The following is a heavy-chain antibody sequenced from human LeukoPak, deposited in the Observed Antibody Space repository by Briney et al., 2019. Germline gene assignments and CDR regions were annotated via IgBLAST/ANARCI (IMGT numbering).Heavy chain of an antibody. V-gene: IGHV4-59*01. J-gene: IGHJ5*02. Sequence: SETLSLTCTVSGGSISSYYWSWIRQPPGKGLEWIGYIYYSGSTNYNPSLKSRVTISVETSKSEFSLKLRSVTAADTAVYYCARVLIAARLGWFDPWGQGTLVTVSS. CDR3: ARVLIAARLGWFDP. CDR1: GGSISSYY. D-gene: IGHD6-6*01. CDR2: IYYSGST.